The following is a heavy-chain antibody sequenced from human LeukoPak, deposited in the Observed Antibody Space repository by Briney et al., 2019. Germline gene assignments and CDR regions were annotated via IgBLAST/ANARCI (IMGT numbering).Heavy chain of an antibody. Sequence: TGGSLRLSCAASGFTFSSYAMSWVRQAPGKGLEWVSAISGSGGSTYYADSVKGRFTISRDNSKNTLYLQMNSLRAEDAAVYYCARNYGDYGLFRYWGQGTLVTVSS. CDR1: GFTFSSYA. J-gene: IGHJ4*02. CDR2: ISGSGGST. D-gene: IGHD4-17*01. V-gene: IGHV3-23*01. CDR3: ARNYGDYGLFRY.